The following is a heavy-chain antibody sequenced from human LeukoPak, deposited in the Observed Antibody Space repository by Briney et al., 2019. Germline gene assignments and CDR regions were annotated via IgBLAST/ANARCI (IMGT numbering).Heavy chain of an antibody. J-gene: IGHJ5*02. CDR3: ARGDCSGGSCYNWFDP. V-gene: IGHV1-69*05. Sequence: EASVKVSCKASGYTFTSYGISWVRQAPGQGLEWMGRIIPIFGTANYAQKFQGRVTITTDESTSTAYMELSSLRSEDTAVYYCARGDCSGGSCYNWFDPWGQGTLVTVSS. CDR2: IIPIFGTA. D-gene: IGHD2-15*01. CDR1: GYTFTSYG.